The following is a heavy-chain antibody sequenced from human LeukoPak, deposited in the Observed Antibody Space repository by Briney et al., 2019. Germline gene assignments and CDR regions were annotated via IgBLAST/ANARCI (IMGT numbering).Heavy chain of an antibody. V-gene: IGHV3-23*01. J-gene: IGHJ3*02. Sequence: PGVSLRLSCAASVFTFISYAMGYLRQPPGKGLDWVSAISGSGGSTYYADSVKGRFTISRDNSKNTLYLQMNSLRAEDTAVYYCARDEWGLLSHRAFDIWGQGTMVTVSS. CDR2: ISGSGGST. CDR1: VFTFISYA. CDR3: ARDEWGLLSHRAFDI. D-gene: IGHD1-26*01.